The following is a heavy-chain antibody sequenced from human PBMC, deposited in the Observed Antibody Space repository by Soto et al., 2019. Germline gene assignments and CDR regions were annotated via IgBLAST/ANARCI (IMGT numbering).Heavy chain of an antibody. V-gene: IGHV1-8*02. D-gene: IGHD2-15*01. J-gene: IGHJ3*02. CDR2: INPNSGNT. Sequence: ASVKVSCKASGGTFSSYTISWVRQAPGQGLEWMGWINPNSGNTGYAQKFQGRVTMTRNTSISTAYMELSSLRSEDTAVYYCARGSIVVVVAAISAFDIWGQGTMVTVSS. CDR1: GGTFSSYT. CDR3: ARGSIVVVVAAISAFDI.